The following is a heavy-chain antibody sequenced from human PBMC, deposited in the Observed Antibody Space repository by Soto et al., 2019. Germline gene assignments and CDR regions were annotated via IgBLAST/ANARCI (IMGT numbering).Heavy chain of an antibody. CDR2: ISGSGGST. Sequence: EVQLLESGGGLIQPGGSLRLSCAASGFTFSSYAMSWVRQAPGKGLEWVSSISGSGGSTYYADSVKARFTISRDSSKNTLYLQMNSRSAEDTAIYYCGKVFGRLRWGGGFDPWGQGTLVTVSS. D-gene: IGHD4-17*01. CDR3: GKVFGRLRWGGGFDP. CDR1: GFTFSSYA. V-gene: IGHV3-23*01. J-gene: IGHJ5*02.